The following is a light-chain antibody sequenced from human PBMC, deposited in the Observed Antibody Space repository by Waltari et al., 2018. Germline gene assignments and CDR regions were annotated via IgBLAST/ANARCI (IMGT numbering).Light chain of an antibody. CDR2: AAS. CDR3: QQSYSSPRT. CDR1: QSIDTY. V-gene: IGKV1-39*01. J-gene: IGKJ1*01. Sequence: DIQMTQSPSSLSAFVGDRVNLTCRASQSIDTYLNWYQQKPGKAPKLLIYAASALPSGVPARFSGSGSGTDFTPTISSLQPEDFATYYCQQSYSSPRTFCQGTKVEIK.